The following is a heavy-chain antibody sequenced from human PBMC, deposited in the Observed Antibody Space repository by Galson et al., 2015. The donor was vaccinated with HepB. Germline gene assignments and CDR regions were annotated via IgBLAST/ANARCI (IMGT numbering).Heavy chain of an antibody. Sequence: SVKVSCKASGYTFSDYYMHWVRQAPGQGLEWMGWINPNSGGTNYAQNFQGRVTMTLDTSITTAYMELRRLRSDDTAVYYCARVDGSYFAGTFHYWGQGTLVTVSS. J-gene: IGHJ4*02. CDR1: GYTFSDYY. CDR2: INPNSGGT. D-gene: IGHD1-26*01. V-gene: IGHV1-2*02. CDR3: ARVDGSYFAGTFHY.